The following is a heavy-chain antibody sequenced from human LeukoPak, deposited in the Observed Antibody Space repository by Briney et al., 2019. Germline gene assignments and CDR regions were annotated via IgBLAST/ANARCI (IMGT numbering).Heavy chain of an antibody. CDR3: AREGGYYFDH. V-gene: IGHV3-30*03. Sequence: GGSVRLSCAASGFTFGSYGMHWVRQAPGKGLEWVAFISYDRSETYYADSVKGRFSISRDNSKNTVYLQMNSLRTEDRAVYYCAREGGYYFDHWGQGTLVTVSS. CDR2: ISYDRSET. J-gene: IGHJ4*02. CDR1: GFTFGSYG. D-gene: IGHD6-25*01.